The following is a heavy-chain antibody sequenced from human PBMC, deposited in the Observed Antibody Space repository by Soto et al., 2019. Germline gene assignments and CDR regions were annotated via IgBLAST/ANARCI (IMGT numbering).Heavy chain of an antibody. V-gene: IGHV4-31*03. CDR2: IYYSGST. CDR3: AREVYGDEYNGAFHL. CDR1: GGSISSGGYY. J-gene: IGHJ3*01. D-gene: IGHD1-1*01. Sequence: QVQLQESGPGLVKPSQTLSLTCTVSGGSISSGGYYWSWIRQHPGKGLEWSGYIYYSGSTYYNQSLTCRVTISVDTSKNQCSLKMSSVTAADRPVYYCAREVYGDEYNGAFHLWGQGAMNT.